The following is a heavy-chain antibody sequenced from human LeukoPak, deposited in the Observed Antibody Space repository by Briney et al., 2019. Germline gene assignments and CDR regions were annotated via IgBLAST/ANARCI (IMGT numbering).Heavy chain of an antibody. CDR2: ISSNGGST. D-gene: IGHD3-10*01. CDR3: ARGFPSPDKRPR. Sequence: GGSLRLSCAASGFTFSSYAMHWVRQAPGKGLEYVSAISSNGGSTYYANPVKGRFTISRDNSKDTLYLQVGSLRAEDMAVYYCARGFPSPDKRPRWGQGTLVTVSS. V-gene: IGHV3-64*01. J-gene: IGHJ4*02. CDR1: GFTFSSYA.